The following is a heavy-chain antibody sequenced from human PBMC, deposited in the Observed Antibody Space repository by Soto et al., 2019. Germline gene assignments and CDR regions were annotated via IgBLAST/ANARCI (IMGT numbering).Heavy chain of an antibody. J-gene: IGHJ6*03. V-gene: IGHV4-61*08. CDR1: GGSISSGGYY. D-gene: IGHD3-3*01. CDR3: ARGGEWSYYYYYMDV. Sequence: SETLSLTCTVSGGSISSGGYYWSWIRQHPGKGLEWIGYIYYSGSTYYNPSLKSRVTISVDTSKNQFSLKLSSVTAADTAVYYCARGGEWSYYYYYMDVWGKGTTVTVSS. CDR2: IYYSGST.